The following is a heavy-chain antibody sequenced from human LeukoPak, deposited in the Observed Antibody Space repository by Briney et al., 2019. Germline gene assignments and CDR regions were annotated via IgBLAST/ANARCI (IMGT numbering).Heavy chain of an antibody. CDR2: MSYSGAT. V-gene: IGHV4-39*07. J-gene: IGHJ6*03. D-gene: IGHD1-14*01. Sequence: SEALSLTCTVSGGSISSSSYYWGWVRQPPGKGLEWIGSMSYSGATYYNPSLRSRVTISLDTSKNQFSLKLTSVTAADTAMYYCARVRLTGSSYYYYMDVWGNGTTVAVSS. CDR3: ARVRLTGSSYYYYMDV. CDR1: GGSISSSSYY.